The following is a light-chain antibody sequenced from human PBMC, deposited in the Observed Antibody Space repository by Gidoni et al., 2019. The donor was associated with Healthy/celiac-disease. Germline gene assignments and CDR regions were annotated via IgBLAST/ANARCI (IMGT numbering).Light chain of an antibody. J-gene: IGKJ1*01. CDR2: GAS. CDR3: QQYGSSPPWT. V-gene: IGKV3-20*01. CDR1: QSVSSSY. Sequence: EIVLTQSPGTLSLSPGERATLSCRASQSVSSSYLAWYQQKPGQAPRLLIYGASSRATGIPDRFSGSGSGTDFTLTISRLEPEDFAVYYCQQYGSSPPWTFXXXPKVEIK.